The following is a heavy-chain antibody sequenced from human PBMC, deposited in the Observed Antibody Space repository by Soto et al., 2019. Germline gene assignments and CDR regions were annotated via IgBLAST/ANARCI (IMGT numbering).Heavy chain of an antibody. CDR1: GGSISRYY. CDR3: ARGPPFGY. V-gene: IGHV4-59*12. Sequence: SETLSLTCTVSGGSISRYYWSWIRQPPGKGLEWIGYMYNTGSTIYNPSLKSRVTISVDRSKNQFSLKLSSVTAADTAVYYCARGPPFGYWGQGTLVTVS. D-gene: IGHD3-10*01. CDR2: MYNTGST. J-gene: IGHJ4*02.